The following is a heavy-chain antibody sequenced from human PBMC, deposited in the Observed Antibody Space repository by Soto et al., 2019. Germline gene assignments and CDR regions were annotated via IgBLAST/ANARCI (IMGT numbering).Heavy chain of an antibody. Sequence: ASVKVSCKASGYTFTNYAIHWVRQAPGQRLEWVGWINAGNGNTKHSQKLQGRVTMTRDTSASTAYMELRSLRSDDTAVYYCARSGYYDILTGYYSPAPQDYWGQGTLVTVSS. CDR2: INAGNGNT. J-gene: IGHJ4*02. V-gene: IGHV1-3*01. CDR1: GYTFTNYA. CDR3: ARSGYYDILTGYYSPAPQDY. D-gene: IGHD3-9*01.